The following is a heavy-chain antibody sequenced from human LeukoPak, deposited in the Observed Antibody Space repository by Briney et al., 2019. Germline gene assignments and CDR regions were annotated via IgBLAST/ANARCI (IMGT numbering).Heavy chain of an antibody. CDR3: ARSSYYYDSSGYYRSRDAFDI. J-gene: IGHJ3*02. V-gene: IGHV4-39*07. CDR2: IYYSGST. CDR1: GGSISSSSYY. D-gene: IGHD3-22*01. Sequence: SETLSLTCTVSGGSISSSSYYWGWIRQPPGKGLEWIGSIYYSGSTYYNPSLKSRVTISVDTSKNQFSLKLSSVTAADTAVYYCARSSYYYDSSGYYRSRDAFDIWGQGTMVTVSS.